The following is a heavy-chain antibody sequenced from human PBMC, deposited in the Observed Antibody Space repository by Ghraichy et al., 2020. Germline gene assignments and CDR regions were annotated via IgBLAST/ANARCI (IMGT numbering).Heavy chain of an antibody. J-gene: IGHJ4*02. V-gene: IGHV3-7*03. CDR2: IKEEGSEK. CDR3: TRGFDY. CDR1: EFTFSNYW. Sequence: GGSLRLSCAASEFTFSNYWMHWVRQAPGKGLEWVANIKEEGSEKYYVDSVKGRFTISRDNAKNSLYLQMNSLRAEDTAIYYCTRGFDYWGQGTLLTDSS.